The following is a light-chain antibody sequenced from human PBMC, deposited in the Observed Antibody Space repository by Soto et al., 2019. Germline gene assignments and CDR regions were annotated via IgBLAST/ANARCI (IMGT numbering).Light chain of an antibody. CDR1: SSNIGAGYD. V-gene: IGLV1-40*01. Sequence: QSVLTQPPSVSGAPGQTVTISCTGSSSNIGAGYDVQWYQQLPGTAPKLLIYGNVNRPSGVPDRFSGSRSGTSGSLAITGLQAEDEADYYCQSYDSSLSGGVFGTGPKLTVL. J-gene: IGLJ1*01. CDR2: GNV. CDR3: QSYDSSLSGGV.